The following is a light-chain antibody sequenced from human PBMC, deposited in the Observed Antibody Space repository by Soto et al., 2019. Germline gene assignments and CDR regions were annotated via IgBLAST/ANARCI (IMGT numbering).Light chain of an antibody. V-gene: IGKV3-20*01. CDR2: GAS. CDR3: QQYRT. CDR1: QSVSNNY. J-gene: IGKJ1*01. Sequence: EIVLTQSPGTLSLSPGERATLSYRASQSVSNNYLAWYQQKPGQAPRLLIYGASNRATGIPDRFSGSGSGTDFTLTISRLEPEDFAVYYCQQYRTFGQGTKVDIK.